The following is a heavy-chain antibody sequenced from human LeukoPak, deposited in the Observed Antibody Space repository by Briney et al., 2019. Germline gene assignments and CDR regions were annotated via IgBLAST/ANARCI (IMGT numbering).Heavy chain of an antibody. CDR2: ISYDGSNK. Sequence: GGSLRPSCAASGFTFSSYGMHWVRKAPAKGLEWVAVISYDGSNKFYADSVKGRFTISRDNSKNTLYLQMNSLRAEDTAVYYCARGRSIFGVVTSYFDYWGQGTLVTVSS. D-gene: IGHD3-3*01. CDR3: ARGRSIFGVVTSYFDY. V-gene: IGHV3-30*03. J-gene: IGHJ4*02. CDR1: GFTFSSYG.